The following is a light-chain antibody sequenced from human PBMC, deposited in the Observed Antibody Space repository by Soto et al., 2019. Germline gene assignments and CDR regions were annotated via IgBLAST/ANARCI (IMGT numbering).Light chain of an antibody. CDR3: AAWDGSLNGWV. J-gene: IGLJ3*02. CDR1: SSNIGSKT. V-gene: IGLV1-44*01. CDR2: SNN. Sequence: QLVLTQPPSASGTPGQRVTISCSGSSSNIGSKTVNWYQQLPGTAPKLLIYSNNQRPSGVPDRFSGSKSGTSASLAISGLQSEDEADYYCAAWDGSLNGWVFGGGTKLTVL.